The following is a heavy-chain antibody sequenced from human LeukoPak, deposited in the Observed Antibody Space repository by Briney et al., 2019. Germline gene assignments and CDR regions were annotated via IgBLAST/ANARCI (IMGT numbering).Heavy chain of an antibody. Sequence: ASVTVSCTVSGYTLTELSMHWVRQAPGKGLEWMGGFDPEDGETIYAQKFQGRVTMTEDTSTDTAYMELSSLRSEDTAVYYCATSIVGATNWFDPWGQGTLVTVSS. CDR2: FDPEDGET. D-gene: IGHD1-26*01. CDR1: GYTLTELS. J-gene: IGHJ5*02. V-gene: IGHV1-24*01. CDR3: ATSIVGATNWFDP.